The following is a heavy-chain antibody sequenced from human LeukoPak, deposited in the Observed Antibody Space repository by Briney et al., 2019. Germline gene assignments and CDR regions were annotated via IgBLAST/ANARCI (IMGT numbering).Heavy chain of an antibody. CDR1: GVSISSYY. CDR2: IYYSGST. CDR3: ARRSGDSNYYYYYGMDV. Sequence: SETLSLTCTVSGVSISSYYWSWIRQPPGKGLEWIGYIYYSGSTNYNPSLKSRVTISVDTSKNQFSLKLSSVTAADTAVYYCARRSGDSNYYYYYGMDVWGQGTTVTVSS. V-gene: IGHV4-59*08. J-gene: IGHJ6*02. D-gene: IGHD2-21*01.